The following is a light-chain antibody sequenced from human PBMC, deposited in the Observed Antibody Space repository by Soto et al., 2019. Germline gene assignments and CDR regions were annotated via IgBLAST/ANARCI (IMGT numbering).Light chain of an antibody. CDR3: QQDGTSPWT. Sequence: EIVLTLFPGTLSLSPGERSTLSCRASQNIDNSFLAWYQQKPGQAPRFLIYVASTRATGIPARFSASGSGTDFTLSISRVEPEDFAVYYCQQDGTSPWTFGQGTKV. CDR1: QNIDNSF. J-gene: IGKJ1*01. CDR2: VAS. V-gene: IGKV3-20*01.